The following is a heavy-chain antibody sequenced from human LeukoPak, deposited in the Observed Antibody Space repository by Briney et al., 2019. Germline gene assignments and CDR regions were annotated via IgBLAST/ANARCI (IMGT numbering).Heavy chain of an antibody. CDR2: ITNSGRST. CDR1: GFSFSNYF. D-gene: IGHD1-26*01. J-gene: IGHJ4*02. CDR3: AREASGNYYVFDS. V-gene: IGHV3-11*04. Sequence: GGSLRLSREASGFSFSNYFNSWLRQAPAKGLEWVSYITNSGRSTNYADAVKGRFTISRDNTNKSVYLEMTDLRPEDTAVYYCAREASGNYYVFDSWGEGTRVTVSS.